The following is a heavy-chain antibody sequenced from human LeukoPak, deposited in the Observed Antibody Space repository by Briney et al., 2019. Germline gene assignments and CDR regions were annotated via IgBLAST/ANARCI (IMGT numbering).Heavy chain of an antibody. CDR3: AREGVVKGYFDY. J-gene: IGHJ4*02. V-gene: IGHV4-59*01. CDR1: GGSISPYF. CDR2: IYYRGST. Sequence: SETLSLTCTVSGGSISPYFWSWIRQPPGKGLERIGYIYYRGSTNHNPSLKSRVTISLDTSKDQFSLKLSSVTAADTAVYYCAREGVVKGYFDYWGQGTLVTVSS. D-gene: IGHD3-3*01.